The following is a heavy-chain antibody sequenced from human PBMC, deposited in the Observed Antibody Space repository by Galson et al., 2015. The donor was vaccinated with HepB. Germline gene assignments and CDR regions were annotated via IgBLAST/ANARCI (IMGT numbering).Heavy chain of an antibody. CDR3: AKSLLLQLPRGPRTVSFDY. D-gene: IGHD4-17*01. V-gene: IGHV3-23*01. Sequence: SLRLSCAASGFTFSSYAMSWVRQAPGKGLEWVSAISGSGGSTYYADSVKGRFTISRDNSKNTLYLQMNSLRAEDTAVYYCAKSLLLQLPRGPRTVSFDYWGQGTLVTVSS. CDR2: ISGSGGST. J-gene: IGHJ4*02. CDR1: GFTFSSYA.